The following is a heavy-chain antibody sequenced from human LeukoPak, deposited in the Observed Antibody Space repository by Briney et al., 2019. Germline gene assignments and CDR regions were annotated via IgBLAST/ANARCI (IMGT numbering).Heavy chain of an antibody. CDR3: ARDRDDDPNSSWYRSGLNWFDP. CDR1: GGSISSGSYY. J-gene: IGHJ5*02. D-gene: IGHD6-13*01. Sequence: PSETLSLTCTVSGGSISSGSYYWSWIRQPPGKGLEWIGEINHSGSTNYNPSLKGRVTISVDTSKNQFSLKLSSVTAADTAVYYCARDRDDDPNSSWYRSGLNWFDPWGQGTLVTVSS. V-gene: IGHV4-39*07. CDR2: INHSGST.